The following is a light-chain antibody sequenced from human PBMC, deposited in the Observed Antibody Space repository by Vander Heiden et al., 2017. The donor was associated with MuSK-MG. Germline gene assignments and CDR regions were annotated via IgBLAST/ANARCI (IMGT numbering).Light chain of an antibody. Sequence: DIQMTQSPSSLSASVGDRVTITCRADQNINSYVNWYQVRPGKAPKLLIYVASNLQSGVPSRFSGSGSGSDFTLTVSRLQPEDFATYFCQQSDYIPLTFGGGTKVEIK. J-gene: IGKJ4*01. CDR1: QNINSY. V-gene: IGKV1-39*01. CDR3: QQSDYIPLT. CDR2: VAS.